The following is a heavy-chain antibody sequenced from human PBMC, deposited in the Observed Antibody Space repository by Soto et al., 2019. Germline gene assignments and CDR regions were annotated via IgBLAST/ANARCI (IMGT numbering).Heavy chain of an antibody. D-gene: IGHD6-13*01. CDR2: INPASGST. J-gene: IGHJ4*02. CDR3: ARDLAAGDH. Sequence: QVQLVQSGAEVKKPGASVKLSCRTSGYTFTHYYIHWVRQAPGQGLEWLAIINPASGSTNYAQDFQGRVTLTMDTSTTPVYMELSGLRAEDTAIFYCARDLAAGDHWGQGTLVTFSS. V-gene: IGHV1-46*01. CDR1: GYTFTHYY.